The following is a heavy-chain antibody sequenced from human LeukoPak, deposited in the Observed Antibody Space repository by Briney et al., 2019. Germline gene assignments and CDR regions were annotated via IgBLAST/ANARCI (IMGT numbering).Heavy chain of an antibody. CDR1: GFSFSDYW. V-gene: IGHV3-74*01. CDR2: INSDGSST. Sequence: PGGSLRLSCAASGFSFSDYWMHCVRQAPGEGLVWVSRINSDGSSTSYADSVKGRFTISRDNAKNTLYLQMNSLRAVDTAVYYCARVAIAAAQGRGSFNWFDPWGQGTLVTVSS. D-gene: IGHD6-13*01. J-gene: IGHJ5*02. CDR3: ARVAIAAAQGRGSFNWFDP.